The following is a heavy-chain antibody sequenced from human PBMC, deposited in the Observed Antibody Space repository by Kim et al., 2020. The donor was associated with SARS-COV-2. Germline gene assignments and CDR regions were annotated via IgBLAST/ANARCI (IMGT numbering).Heavy chain of an antibody. J-gene: IGHJ4*02. CDR3: ARASRAVADWFWVYFDY. V-gene: IGHV4-4*07. D-gene: IGHD6-19*01. Sequence: SETLSLTCTVSGGSISSYYWSWIRQPAGKGLEWIGRIYTSGSTNYNPSLKSRVTMSVDTSKNQFSLKLSSVTAADTAVYYCARASRAVADWFWVYFDYWGQGTLVTVSS. CDR1: GGSISSYY. CDR2: IYTSGST.